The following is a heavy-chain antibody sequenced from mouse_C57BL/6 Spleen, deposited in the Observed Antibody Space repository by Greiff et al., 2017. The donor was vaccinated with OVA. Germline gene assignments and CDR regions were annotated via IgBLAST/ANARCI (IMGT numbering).Heavy chain of an antibody. CDR2: IDPSDSET. Sequence: QVQLKQPGAELVRPGSSVKLSCKASGYTFTSYWMHWVKQRPIQGLEWIGNIDPSDSETHYNQKFKDKATLTVDKSSSTAYMQLSSLTSEDSAVYYCAREGEMSGYFDVWGTGTTVTVSS. V-gene: IGHV1-52*01. J-gene: IGHJ1*03. CDR1: GYTFTSYW. CDR3: AREGEMSGYFDV.